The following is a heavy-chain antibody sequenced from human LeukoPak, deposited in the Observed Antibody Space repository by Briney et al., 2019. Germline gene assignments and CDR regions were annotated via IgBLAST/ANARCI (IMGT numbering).Heavy chain of an antibody. V-gene: IGHV4-34*01. D-gene: IGHD2-2*02. CDR2: INHSGST. CDR1: GGSFSGYY. CDR3: ARRKGYCSSTSCYIGAAMDV. J-gene: IGHJ6*03. Sequence: SETLSLTCSVYGGSFSGYYWSWIRQPPGKGLEWIGEINHSGSTNYNPSLKSRVTISVDTSKNQFSLKLSSVTAADTAVYYCARRKGYCSSTSCYIGAAMDVWGKGTTVTVSS.